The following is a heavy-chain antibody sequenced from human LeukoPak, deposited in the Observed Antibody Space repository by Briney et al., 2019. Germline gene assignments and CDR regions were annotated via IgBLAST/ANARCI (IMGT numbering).Heavy chain of an antibody. V-gene: IGHV6-1*01. CDR2: TYYRSKWYN. CDR1: GDSVSSNSAA. D-gene: IGHD1-26*01. CDR3: ARGPWEELLLDY. J-gene: IGHJ4*02. Sequence: SQTLSLTCAISGDSVSSNSAAWNWIRQSPSRGLEWLRRTYYRSKWYNDYAVSVKSRITINPDTSKSQFSLQLNSVTPEDTAVYYCARGPWEELLLDYWGQGTLVTVSS.